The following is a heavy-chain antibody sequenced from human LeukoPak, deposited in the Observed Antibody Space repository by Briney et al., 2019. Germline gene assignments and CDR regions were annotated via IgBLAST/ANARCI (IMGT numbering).Heavy chain of an antibody. CDR3: ARGGLENGYHSNDGFDI. D-gene: IGHD3-22*01. J-gene: IGHJ3*02. CDR1: GGSISGYY. Sequence: SETLSLTCTVSGGSISGYYWSWIRQPPGKGLEWIGYIYYSGSTKYNPSLRSRVTMSVDTSRNQFSLKLSSVTAADTAVYYCARGGLENGYHSNDGFDIWGQGTMVTVSS. CDR2: IYYSGST. V-gene: IGHV4-59*01.